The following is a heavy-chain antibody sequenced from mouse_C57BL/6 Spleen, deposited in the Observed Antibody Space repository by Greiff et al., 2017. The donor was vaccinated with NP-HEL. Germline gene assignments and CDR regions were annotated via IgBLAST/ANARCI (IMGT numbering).Heavy chain of an antibody. D-gene: IGHD1-1*01. V-gene: IGHV1-52*01. CDR2: IDPSDSET. CDR1: GYTFTSYW. Sequence: VQLQQSGAELVRPGSSVKLSCKASGYTFTSYWMHWVKQRPIQGLEWIGNIDPSDSETHYNQKFKDKATLTVDKSSSTAYMQLSSLTSEDSAVYYGARKTTVVGYFDYWGQGTTLTVSS. J-gene: IGHJ2*01. CDR3: ARKTTVVGYFDY.